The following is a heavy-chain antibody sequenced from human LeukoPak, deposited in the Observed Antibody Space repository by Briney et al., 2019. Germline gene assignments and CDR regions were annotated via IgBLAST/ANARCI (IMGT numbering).Heavy chain of an antibody. J-gene: IGHJ6*03. D-gene: IGHD5-18*01. V-gene: IGHV3-23*01. CDR3: ATSTAMVSGYYYYMDV. Sequence: QPGGSLRLSCAASGFTFSSYAMSWVRQAPRKGLEWVSAISGSGGSTYYADSVKGRFTISRDNSKNTLHLQMNSLRAEDTAVYYCATSTAMVSGYYYYMDVWGKGTTVTVSS. CDR2: ISGSGGST. CDR1: GFTFSSYA.